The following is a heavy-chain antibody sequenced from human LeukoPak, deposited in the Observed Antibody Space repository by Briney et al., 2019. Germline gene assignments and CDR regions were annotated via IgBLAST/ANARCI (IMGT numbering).Heavy chain of an antibody. D-gene: IGHD3-10*01. Sequence: GASVKVSCKASGYTFTGYYMRWVRQAPGQGLEWMGRINPNSGGTNYAQKFQGRVTMTRDTSISTAYMELSRLRSDDTAVYYCASALSGQHYITMVRGVIIPLPIDYWGQGTLVTVSS. CDR2: INPNSGGT. V-gene: IGHV1-2*06. J-gene: IGHJ4*02. CDR3: ASALSGQHYITMVRGVIIPLPIDY. CDR1: GYTFTGYY.